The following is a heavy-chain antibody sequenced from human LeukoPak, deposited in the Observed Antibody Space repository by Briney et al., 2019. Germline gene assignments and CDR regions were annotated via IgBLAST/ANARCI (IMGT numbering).Heavy chain of an antibody. D-gene: IGHD6-6*01. V-gene: IGHV1-18*01. CDR1: DNSFSFHG. CDR3: ARGDSSSSLSTWVDY. Sequence: GASVKVSCKASDNSFSFHGITWMRKAPGQGLEWMGWVSAYNGNTNYAQKLQGRVTMTTDTSTSTAYMELRSLRSDDTAVYYCARGDSSSSLSTWVDYWGQGTLVTVSS. J-gene: IGHJ4*02. CDR2: VSAYNGNT.